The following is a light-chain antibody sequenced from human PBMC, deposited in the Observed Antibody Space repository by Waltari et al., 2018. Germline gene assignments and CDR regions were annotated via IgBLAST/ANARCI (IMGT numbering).Light chain of an antibody. CDR1: SSDVAAYTY. V-gene: IGLV2-14*03. J-gene: IGLJ2*01. Sequence: QSALTQPASVSGSPGQSITITCTGTSSDVAAYTYVSWYKQHPGKAPRPIMSDVNKRPSVVSNRVSGSKSGNTASLTVSGLQTEDEADYYCSTYTNNAVFGGGTTLTVL. CDR3: STYTNNAV. CDR2: DVN.